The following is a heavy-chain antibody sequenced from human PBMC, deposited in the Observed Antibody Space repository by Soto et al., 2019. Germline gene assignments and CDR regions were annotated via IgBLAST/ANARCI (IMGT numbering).Heavy chain of an antibody. V-gene: IGHV4-61*01. CDR3: AREGDYYDSSGYYY. CDR1: GGSVSSGSYY. J-gene: IGHJ4*02. D-gene: IGHD3-22*01. Sequence: TETLSLTWTASGGSVSSGSYYWSWIRQPPGKGLEWIGYIYYSGSTNYNPSLKSRVTISVDTSKNQFSLKLSSVTAADTAVYYCAREGDYYDSSGYYYWGQGTLVTVSS. CDR2: IYYSGST.